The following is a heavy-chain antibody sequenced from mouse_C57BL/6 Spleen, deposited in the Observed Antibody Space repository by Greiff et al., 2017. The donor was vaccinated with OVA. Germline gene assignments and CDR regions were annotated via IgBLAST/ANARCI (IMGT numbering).Heavy chain of an antibody. CDR2: IWSGGST. CDR1: GFSLTSYG. J-gene: IGHJ2*01. V-gene: IGHV2-2*01. Sequence: VQLQQSGPGLVQPSQSLSITCTVSGFSLTSYGVHWVRQSPGKGLEWLGVIWSGGSTDYNAAFISRLSISKDNSKSQVFFKMNSLQADDTAIYYCARNAGSYYFDYWGQGTTLTVSS. CDR3: ARNAGSYYFDY.